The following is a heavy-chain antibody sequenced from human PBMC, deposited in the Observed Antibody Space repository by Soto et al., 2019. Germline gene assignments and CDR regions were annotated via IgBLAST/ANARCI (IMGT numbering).Heavy chain of an antibody. CDR1: GGSISSYY. J-gene: IGHJ5*02. V-gene: IGHV4-59*01. Sequence: SETLSLTCTVSGGSISSYYWSWIRQPPGKGLEWIGYIYYSGSTNYNPSLKSRVTISVDTSKNQFSLKLSSVTAADTAVYYCAREDFWSGYLSGWFDPWGQGTLVTVSS. CDR3: AREDFWSGYLSGWFDP. CDR2: IYYSGST. D-gene: IGHD3-3*01.